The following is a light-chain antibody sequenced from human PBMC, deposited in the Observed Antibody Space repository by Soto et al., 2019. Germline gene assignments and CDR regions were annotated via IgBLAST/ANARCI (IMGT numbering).Light chain of an antibody. CDR1: SSDVGGYNY. J-gene: IGLJ1*01. CDR3: SSYTSSSTLYV. V-gene: IGLV2-14*01. Sequence: QSVLTQPASVSGSPGQSITISCPGTSSDVGGYNYVCWYKQHPGKAPQLMIYEVTNRPSGVSDRFSGSKSGNTASLTISGLQAEDEADYYCSSYTSSSTLYVLGTGTKVTVL. CDR2: EVT.